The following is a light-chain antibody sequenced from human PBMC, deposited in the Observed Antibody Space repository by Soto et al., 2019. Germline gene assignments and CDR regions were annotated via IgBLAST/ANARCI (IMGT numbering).Light chain of an antibody. J-gene: IGKJ1*01. V-gene: IGKV1-17*01. CDR3: LQHNSYPQT. Sequence: DLQMTQSPSSLSASVEDRVTITCRASQGIRDALGWYQQKPGKAPKRLIYAASSLQSGVPSRFSGSGSGTEFTLTISSLQPEDFATYYCLQHNSYPQTFGQGTKVEIK. CDR2: AAS. CDR1: QGIRDA.